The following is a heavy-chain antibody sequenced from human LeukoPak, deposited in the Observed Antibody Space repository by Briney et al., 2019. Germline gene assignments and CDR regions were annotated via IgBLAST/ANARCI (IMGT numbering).Heavy chain of an antibody. CDR3: AKVSGYCSGGSCFLYYFDY. Sequence: GGSLRLSCAASGFTFSSYAMSWVREAPGKGLEWVSAISGSGGSTYYADSVKGRFTISRDNSKNTLYLQMNSLRAEDTAVYYCAKVSGYCSGGSCFLYYFDYWGQGTLVTVSS. CDR1: GFTFSSYA. J-gene: IGHJ4*02. D-gene: IGHD2-15*01. V-gene: IGHV3-23*01. CDR2: ISGSGGST.